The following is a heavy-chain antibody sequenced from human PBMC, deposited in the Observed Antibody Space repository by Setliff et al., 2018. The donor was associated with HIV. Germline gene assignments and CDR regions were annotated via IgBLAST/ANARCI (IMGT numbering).Heavy chain of an antibody. CDR2: IYYSGSP. V-gene: IGHV4-39*01. J-gene: IGHJ6*03. Sequence: SETLSLTCTVSGGSISSSSYYWGWIRQPPGKGLEWIGSIYYSGSPYYNPSLKRRVTISVDTYSHQFSLKLSSVTAAATAVYYCAGQSRITMVRGVYGAVDYYMDVWGKGTTVTVSS. CDR3: AGQSRITMVRGVYGAVDYYMDV. D-gene: IGHD3-10*01. CDR1: GGSISSSSYY.